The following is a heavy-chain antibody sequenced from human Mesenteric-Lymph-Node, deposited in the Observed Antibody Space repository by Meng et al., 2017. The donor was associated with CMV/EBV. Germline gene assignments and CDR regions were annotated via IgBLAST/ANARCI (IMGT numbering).Heavy chain of an antibody. Sequence: GESLKISCAASGFTFSGSAMHWVRQASGKGLEWVGRIRSKANSYATAYAASVKGRFTISRDDSKNTAYLQMNSLKTEDTAVYYCAKDHDYGDSRKDYYGMDVWGQGTTVTVSS. CDR3: AKDHDYGDSRKDYYGMDV. CDR2: IRSKANSYAT. J-gene: IGHJ6*02. D-gene: IGHD4-17*01. CDR1: GFTFSGSA. V-gene: IGHV3-73*01.